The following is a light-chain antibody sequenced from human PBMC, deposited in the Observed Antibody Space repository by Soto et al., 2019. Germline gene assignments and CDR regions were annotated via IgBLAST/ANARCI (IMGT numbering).Light chain of an antibody. CDR2: DIF. Sequence: EIGITHSPSTRSVCPGERSTLSCRGSQSVCSDLACYEQKPGHAPRLVIYDIFTRATGVPTRISGSGYETEFTLTISSLQYEDFAVYYCQHYNSWPLTLGGGSKVDIK. CDR3: QHYNSWPLT. J-gene: IGKJ4*01. CDR1: QSVCSD. V-gene: IGKV3D-15*01.